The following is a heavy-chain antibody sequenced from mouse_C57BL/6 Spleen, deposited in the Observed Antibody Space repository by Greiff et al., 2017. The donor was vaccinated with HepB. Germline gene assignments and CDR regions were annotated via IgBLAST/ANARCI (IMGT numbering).Heavy chain of an antibody. Sequence: VQLQQSGAELVMPGASVKLSCKASGYTFTSYWMHWVKQRPGQGLEWIGEIDPSDSYTNYNQKFKGKSTLTVDKSSSTAYMQLSSLTSEDSAVYYCARGGSSYLYYFDYWGQGTTLTVSS. D-gene: IGHD1-1*01. CDR1: GYTFTSYW. CDR2: IDPSDSYT. CDR3: ARGGSSYLYYFDY. V-gene: IGHV1-69*01. J-gene: IGHJ2*01.